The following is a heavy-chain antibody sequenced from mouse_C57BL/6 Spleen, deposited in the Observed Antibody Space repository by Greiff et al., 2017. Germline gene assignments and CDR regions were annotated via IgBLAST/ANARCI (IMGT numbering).Heavy chain of an antibody. J-gene: IGHJ3*01. V-gene: IGHV1-15*01. Sequence: QVQLQQSGAELVRPGASVTLSCKASGYTFTDYEMHWVKQTPVHGLEWIGAIDPETGGTAYNQKFKGKAILTADKSSSTAYMELRSLTSEDSAVYYCTRSYDSAWFAYWGHGTLVTVSA. CDR3: TRSYDSAWFAY. CDR1: GYTFTDYE. CDR2: IDPETGGT. D-gene: IGHD2-4*01.